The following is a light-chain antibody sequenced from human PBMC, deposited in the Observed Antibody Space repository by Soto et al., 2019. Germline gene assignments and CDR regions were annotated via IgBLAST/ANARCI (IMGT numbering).Light chain of an antibody. CDR3: QTWDSSTVV. Sequence: SYELTQPPSVSVSPGQTASITCSGDKLGHKYDYWYQQRPGQSPVLVIYEDSKRPSGIPERFSGSNSGNTATLTISGTQAMDEADYYCQTWDSSTVVFGGGTKLTVL. CDR1: KLGHKY. V-gene: IGLV3-1*01. J-gene: IGLJ2*01. CDR2: EDS.